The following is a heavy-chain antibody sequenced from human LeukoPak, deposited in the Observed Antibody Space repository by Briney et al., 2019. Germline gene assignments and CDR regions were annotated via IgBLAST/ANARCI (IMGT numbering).Heavy chain of an antibody. CDR2: INSDGSST. CDR1: GCTFSSYW. CDR3: ARGLPYYYYMDV. Sequence: GGSLALSCAASGCTFSSYWWHWVRQAPGKGLVWVSRINSDGSSTSYADSVKGRFTISRDNAKNTLYLQMNSLRAEDTAVYYCARGLPYYYYMDVWGKGTTATVSS. J-gene: IGHJ6*03. D-gene: IGHD4-11*01. V-gene: IGHV3-74*01.